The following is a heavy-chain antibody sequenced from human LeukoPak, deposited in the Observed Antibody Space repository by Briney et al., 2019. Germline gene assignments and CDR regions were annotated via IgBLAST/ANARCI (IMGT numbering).Heavy chain of an antibody. Sequence: GGSLGPSWAASGFTVSSKAMTGVGQAPGKGLSWASFIYSGGSTYYTESVQGRFTISRDNSKNTLYLQMNSLRAEDTAVYYCARGYIWSSRGGFDYWGQGTLVTVSS. CDR3: ARGYIWSSRGGFDY. CDR1: GFTVSSKA. V-gene: IGHV3-53*01. J-gene: IGHJ4*02. D-gene: IGHD1-20*01. CDR2: IYSGGST.